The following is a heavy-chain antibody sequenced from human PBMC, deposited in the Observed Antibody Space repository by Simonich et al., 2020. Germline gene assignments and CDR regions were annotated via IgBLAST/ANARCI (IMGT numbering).Heavy chain of an antibody. CDR2: INHSGST. CDR3: ARRTDTISIAVANFDY. Sequence: QVQLQQWGAGLLKPSETLSLTCAVYGGSFSGYYWSWIRQPPGKGLEWMGEINHSGSTNYNPSLKSRVTISVDTSKNQFSLKLSSVTAADTAVYYCARRTDTISIAVANFDYWGQGTLVTVSS. J-gene: IGHJ4*02. CDR1: GGSFSGYY. V-gene: IGHV4-34*01. D-gene: IGHD6-19*01.